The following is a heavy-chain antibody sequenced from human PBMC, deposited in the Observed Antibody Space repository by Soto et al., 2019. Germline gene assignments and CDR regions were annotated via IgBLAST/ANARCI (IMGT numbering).Heavy chain of an antibody. D-gene: IGHD3-10*01. J-gene: IGHJ6*02. V-gene: IGHV1-69*13. Sequence: SVKVSCKASGGTFSSYAISWVRQAPGQGLEWMGGIIPIFGTANYAQKFQGRVTITADESTSTAYMELSNLRPEDTAIYYCAKARGYGSGRNNHYYGMDVWGQGTTVTVSS. CDR1: GGTFSSYA. CDR3: AKARGYGSGRNNHYYGMDV. CDR2: IIPIFGTA.